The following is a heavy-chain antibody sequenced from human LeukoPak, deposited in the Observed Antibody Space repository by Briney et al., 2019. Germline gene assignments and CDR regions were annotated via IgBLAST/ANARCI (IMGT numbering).Heavy chain of an antibody. J-gene: IGHJ4*02. CDR3: ARPSLNTGSYFDY. Sequence: GGSLRLSCAASGLTFSSYYMTWVRQAPGKGLEGVANIKQDGSEIDYVDSVRGRFTISRDNAKNSLYLQMNSLRAEDTAVYYCARPSLNTGSYFDYWGQGILVSVSS. CDR1: GLTFSSYY. D-gene: IGHD1-26*01. CDR2: IKQDGSEI. V-gene: IGHV3-7*01.